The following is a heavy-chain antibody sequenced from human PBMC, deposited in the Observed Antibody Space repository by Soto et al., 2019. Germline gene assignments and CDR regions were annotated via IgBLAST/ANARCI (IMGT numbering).Heavy chain of an antibody. CDR2: INAGNGNT. J-gene: IGHJ4*02. CDR3: ARDVVATIWTGYFDY. Sequence: ASVKVSCKASGYTFTSYAMHWVRQAPGQRLEWMGWINAGNGNTKYSQKFQGRVTITRDTSASTAYMGLGSLRSEDTAVYYCARDVVATIWTGYFDYWGQGTLVTVSS. D-gene: IGHD5-12*01. CDR1: GYTFTSYA. V-gene: IGHV1-3*01.